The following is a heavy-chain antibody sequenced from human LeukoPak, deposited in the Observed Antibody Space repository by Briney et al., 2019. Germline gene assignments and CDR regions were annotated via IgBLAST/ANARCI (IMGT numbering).Heavy chain of an antibody. CDR3: ARDVRAVAIFDY. D-gene: IGHD6-19*01. J-gene: IGHJ4*02. CDR1: GGSISSSSYY. Sequence: TSETLSLTCTVSGGSISSSSYYWGWIRQPPGKGLEWIGSIYYSGSTYYNPSLKSRVTISVDTSKNQFSLKLSSVTAADTAVYYCARDVRAVAIFDYWGQGTLVTVSS. V-gene: IGHV4-39*07. CDR2: IYYSGST.